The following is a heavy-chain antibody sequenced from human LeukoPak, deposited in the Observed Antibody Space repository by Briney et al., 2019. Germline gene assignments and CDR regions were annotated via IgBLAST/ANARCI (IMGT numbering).Heavy chain of an antibody. CDR3: ARGLLRTYSSRWYSLGGWFEP. CDR1: GRSFSGHY. D-gene: IGHD6-13*01. V-gene: IGHV4-34*01. J-gene: IGHJ5*02. Sequence: SETLSLTCALYGRSFSGHYWSWTRQPPGKGLECLGEINHSGSTNYNPSHKRRATIAVDTSKNQFSLKLSSVTAAETAVYYCARGLLRTYSSRWYSLGGWFEPWGQGTLVTVSS. CDR2: INHSGST.